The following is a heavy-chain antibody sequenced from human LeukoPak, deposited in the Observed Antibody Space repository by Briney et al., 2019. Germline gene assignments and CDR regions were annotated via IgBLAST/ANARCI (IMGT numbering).Heavy chain of an antibody. V-gene: IGHV3-30*02. D-gene: IGHD4-17*01. Sequence: GGSLRLSCAASGFTFSSYGTHWVRQAPGKGLEWVAFIRYDGSNKYYADSVKGRFTISRDNSKNTLYLQMNSLRAEDTAVYYCAKDLYYGDYLGGWDYWGQGTLVTVSS. CDR1: GFTFSSYG. J-gene: IGHJ4*02. CDR2: IRYDGSNK. CDR3: AKDLYYGDYLGGWDY.